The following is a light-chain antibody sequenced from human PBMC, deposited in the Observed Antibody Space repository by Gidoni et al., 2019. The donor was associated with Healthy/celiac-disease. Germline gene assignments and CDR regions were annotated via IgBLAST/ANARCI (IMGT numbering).Light chain of an antibody. CDR1: QSVSSSY. CDR3: QQYGSP. Sequence: IVLTQSPGTLSLSPGERATLSCRASQSVSSSYLAWYQQKPGQAPRLLIYGASSRATGIPDRFSGSGSGTDFTLTISRLEPEDFAVYYCQQYGSPFXGXTKVEIK. V-gene: IGKV3-20*01. CDR2: GAS. J-gene: IGKJ4*01.